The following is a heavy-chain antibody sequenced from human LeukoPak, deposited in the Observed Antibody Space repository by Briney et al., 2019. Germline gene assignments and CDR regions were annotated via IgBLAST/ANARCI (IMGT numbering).Heavy chain of an antibody. CDR1: GGTFSSYA. CDR2: ISAYNGNT. Sequence: ASVKVSCKASGGTFSSYAISWVRQAPGQGLEWMGWISAYNGNTNYAQKLQGRVTMTTDTSTSTAYMELRSLRSDDTAVYYCARCGFGELSQSYAFDIWGQGTMVTVSS. CDR3: ARCGFGELSQSYAFDI. J-gene: IGHJ3*02. V-gene: IGHV1-18*01. D-gene: IGHD3-10*01.